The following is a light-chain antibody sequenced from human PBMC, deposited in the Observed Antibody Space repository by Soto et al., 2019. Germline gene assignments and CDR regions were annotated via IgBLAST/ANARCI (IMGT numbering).Light chain of an antibody. CDR3: HQRIGWRT. CDR1: QSVSSY. CDR2: DAS. J-gene: IGKJ2*01. Sequence: EIVLTQSPATLSLSPGERATLSCRASQSVSSYLAWYQQKPGQAPRLLIYDASNRATGIPDRFSGSGSGTDFTLTISSLQLEDFAVYSCHQRIGWRTFGQGTNLEIK. V-gene: IGKV3-11*01.